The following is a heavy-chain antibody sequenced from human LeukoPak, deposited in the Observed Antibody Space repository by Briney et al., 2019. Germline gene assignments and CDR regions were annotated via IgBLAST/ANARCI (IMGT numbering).Heavy chain of an antibody. D-gene: IGHD3-10*01. V-gene: IGHV3-66*01. CDR2: IYSGGST. CDR3: ARDRGNYGSGS. CDR1: GFTFSSYS. J-gene: IGHJ4*02. Sequence: GGSLRLSCAASGFTFSSYSMNWVRQAPGRGLEWVSVIYSGGSTYYADSVKGRFTISRDNSKNTLYLQMNSLRAEDTAVYYCARDRGNYGSGSWGQGTLVTVSS.